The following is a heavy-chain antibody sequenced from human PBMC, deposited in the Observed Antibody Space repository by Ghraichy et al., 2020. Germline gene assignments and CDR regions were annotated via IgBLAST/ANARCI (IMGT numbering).Heavy chain of an antibody. CDR3: TSCDKGDYVYYGMDV. CDR1: EFTFSGSV. D-gene: IGHD1-26*01. Sequence: GGSLRLSCAASEFTFSGSVMHWVRQASGKGLGWVGNIRRKANTYATAYAASVKGRFTISRDDSKNTAYLQMNSLKTEDTAVYYCTSCDKGDYVYYGMDVWGQGTTVTVSS. CDR2: IRRKANTYAT. J-gene: IGHJ6*02. V-gene: IGHV3-73*01.